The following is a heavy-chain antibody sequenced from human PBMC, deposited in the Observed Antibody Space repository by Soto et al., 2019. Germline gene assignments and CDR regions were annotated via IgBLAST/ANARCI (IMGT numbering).Heavy chain of an antibody. Sequence: GGSLRLSCAASGFTFSSYAMTWVRQAPGKGLEWVSTISGGGGSTYYADSVKGRFTISRDNSKNTVYLQMNSLRAEDKANYYCAKKGKDFWSAYYFFFDYWGQGTLVTVSS. CDR3: AKKGKDFWSAYYFFFDY. D-gene: IGHD3-3*01. J-gene: IGHJ4*02. CDR1: GFTFSSYA. CDR2: ISGGGGST. V-gene: IGHV3-23*01.